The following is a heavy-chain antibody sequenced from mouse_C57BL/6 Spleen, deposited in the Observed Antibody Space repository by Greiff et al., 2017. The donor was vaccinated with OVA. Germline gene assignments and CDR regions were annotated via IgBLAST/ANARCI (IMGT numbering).Heavy chain of an antibody. Sequence: QVQLQQSGAELARPGASVKLSCKASGYTFTSYGISWVKQRTGQGLEWIGEIYPRSGNTYYNEKFKGKATLTAAKSSSTAYMELRSLTSEDSAVYFCARSNYYGKNYFDYWGQGTTLTVSS. CDR1: GYTFTSYG. CDR2: IYPRSGNT. CDR3: ARSNYYGKNYFDY. D-gene: IGHD2-1*01. V-gene: IGHV1-81*01. J-gene: IGHJ2*01.